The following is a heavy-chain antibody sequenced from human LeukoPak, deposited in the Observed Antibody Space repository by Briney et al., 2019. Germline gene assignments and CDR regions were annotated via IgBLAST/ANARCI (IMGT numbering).Heavy chain of an antibody. CDR3: AKGERWRDYYYMDV. D-gene: IGHD5-24*01. Sequence: QSGGSLRLSCAASGFTFDDYTMHWVGQAPGKGLEWVSLISWDGGSTYYADSVKGRFTISRDNSKNSLYLQMNSLRTEDTALYYCAKGERWRDYYYMDVWGKGTTVTVSS. CDR2: ISWDGGST. CDR1: GFTFDDYT. J-gene: IGHJ6*03. V-gene: IGHV3-43*01.